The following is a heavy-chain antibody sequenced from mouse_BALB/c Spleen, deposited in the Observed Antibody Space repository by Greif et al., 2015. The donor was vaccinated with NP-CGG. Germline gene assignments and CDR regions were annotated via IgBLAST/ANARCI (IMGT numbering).Heavy chain of an antibody. CDR3: ARFSYGNYVDYAMDY. Sequence: EVKLVESGPGLVKPSQSLSLTCTVTGYSITSDYAWNWIRQFPGNKLEWMGYISYSGSTSYNPSLKSRISITRDTSKNQFFLQLNSVTTEDTATYYCARFSYGNYVDYAMDYWGQGTSVTVSS. CDR1: GYSITSDYA. J-gene: IGHJ4*01. CDR2: ISYSGST. V-gene: IGHV3-2*02. D-gene: IGHD2-10*02.